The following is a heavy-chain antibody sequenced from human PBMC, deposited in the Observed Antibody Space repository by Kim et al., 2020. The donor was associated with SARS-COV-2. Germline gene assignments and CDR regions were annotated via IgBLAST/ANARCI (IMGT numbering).Heavy chain of an antibody. CDR2: ISGSGGST. J-gene: IGHJ3*02. CDR1: GFTFSSYA. D-gene: IGHD3-22*01. Sequence: GGSLRLSCAASGFTFSSYAMSWVRQAPGKGLEWVSAISGSGGSTYYADSVKGRFTISRDNSKNTLYLQMNSLRAEDTAVYYCAKGSYDSSGYYQVDAFDIWGQGTMVTVSS. V-gene: IGHV3-23*01. CDR3: AKGSYDSSGYYQVDAFDI.